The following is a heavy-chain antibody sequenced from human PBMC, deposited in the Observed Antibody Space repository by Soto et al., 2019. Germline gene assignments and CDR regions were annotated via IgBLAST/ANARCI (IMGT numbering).Heavy chain of an antibody. CDR2: IYSGGST. D-gene: IGHD7-27*01. J-gene: IGHJ3*02. V-gene: IGHV3-53*01. CDR3: ARLKTGEDAFDI. Sequence: GGSLRLSCAASGFTVSSNYMSWVRQDPGKGLEWVSVIYSGGSTYYADSVKGRFTISRDNSKNTLYLQMNSLRAEDTAVYYCARLKTGEDAFDIWGQGTMVTVSS. CDR1: GFTVSSNY.